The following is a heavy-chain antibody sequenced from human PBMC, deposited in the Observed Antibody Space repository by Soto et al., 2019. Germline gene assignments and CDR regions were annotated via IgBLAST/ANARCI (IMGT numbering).Heavy chain of an antibody. V-gene: IGHV3-7*03. CDR3: ARALAGSAGNYYYYYGMDV. CDR1: GFTFSSYW. CDR2: IKQDGSEK. J-gene: IGHJ6*02. Sequence: PGGSLRLSCAASGFTFSSYWMSWVREAPGKGLEWVTNIKQDGSEKYYVDSVKGRFTISRDNAKNSLYLQMNSLRAEDTAVYYCARALAGSAGNYYYYYGMDVWGQGTTVTVS. D-gene: IGHD7-27*01.